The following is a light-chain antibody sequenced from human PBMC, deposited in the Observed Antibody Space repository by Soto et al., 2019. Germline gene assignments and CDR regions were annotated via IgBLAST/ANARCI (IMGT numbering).Light chain of an antibody. J-gene: IGKJ5*01. CDR2: GAS. Sequence: EIVMTQSPATLSVSPGERATLSCRASQSVSSNLAWYQQKPGQAPRLLIYGASTRATGIPARFSGSGSGTEFTLTIRSLQSEDFAVYYCQQYNNWITFGEGTRLEI. V-gene: IGKV3-15*01. CDR3: QQYNNWIT. CDR1: QSVSSN.